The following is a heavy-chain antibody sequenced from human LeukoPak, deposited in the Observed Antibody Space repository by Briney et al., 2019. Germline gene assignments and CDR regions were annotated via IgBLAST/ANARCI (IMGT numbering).Heavy chain of an antibody. D-gene: IGHD3-10*01. J-gene: IGHJ5*02. CDR1: GGSFSGYY. V-gene: IGHV4-59*01. CDR3: ARGGYYGSGNDFRFDP. Sequence: SETLSLTCAVYGGSFSGYYWSWIRQSPGKGLECIGYIHYTGSTNYNPSLKSRVTISVETSKNQFSLKLKSVTAADTAVYYCARGGYYGSGNDFRFDPWGQGTLVTVSS. CDR2: IHYTGST.